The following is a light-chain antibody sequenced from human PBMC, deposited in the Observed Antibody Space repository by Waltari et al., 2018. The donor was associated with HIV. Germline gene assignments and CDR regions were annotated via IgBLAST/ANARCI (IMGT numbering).Light chain of an antibody. Sequence: QSALTQPASVSGSPGQSITISCTGTSSDVGSYNLVSWYQQHPGKVPQLMIYEGTKRLSGVSNRFSGSKSGNTASLTISGLQAEDEADYYCCSYAGTSTNVFGTGTKVTVL. V-gene: IGLV2-23*01. CDR2: EGT. CDR1: SSDVGSYNL. J-gene: IGLJ1*01. CDR3: CSYAGTSTNV.